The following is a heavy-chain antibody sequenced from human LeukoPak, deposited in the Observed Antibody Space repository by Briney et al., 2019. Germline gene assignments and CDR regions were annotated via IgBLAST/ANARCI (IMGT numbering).Heavy chain of an antibody. Sequence: SETLSLTCAVYGGSFSGYYWSWIRQPPGKGLGWIGEINHSGSTNYNPSLKNRVTISVDTSKNQFSLKLSSVTAADTAVYYCARVVQGFDDFEIWGQGTMVTVSS. CDR2: INHSGST. CDR1: GGSFSGYY. D-gene: IGHD2-2*01. CDR3: ARVVQGFDDFEI. J-gene: IGHJ3*02. V-gene: IGHV4-34*01.